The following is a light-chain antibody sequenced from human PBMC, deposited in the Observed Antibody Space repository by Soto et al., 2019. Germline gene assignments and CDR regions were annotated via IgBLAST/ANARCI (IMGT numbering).Light chain of an antibody. J-gene: IGKJ2*01. CDR2: AAS. CDR1: QVITNH. Sequence: DIQLTQSPSFLSASVGDRVTITCRASQVITNHLAWYHQKPGKAPKLLIYAASTMQSGVPARFSGSGYGTEFSLTISSLQPEDFAAYYCQQINIYPYTFGQGTKVEIK. CDR3: QQINIYPYT. V-gene: IGKV1-9*01.